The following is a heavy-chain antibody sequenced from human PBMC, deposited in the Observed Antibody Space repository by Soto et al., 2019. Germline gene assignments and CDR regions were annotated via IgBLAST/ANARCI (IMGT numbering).Heavy chain of an antibody. CDR3: ARDQEGEDIVVVPTAFHGFDP. V-gene: IGHV3-48*01. D-gene: IGHD2-2*01. J-gene: IGHJ5*02. Sequence: GGVLRPSCAASGFTFSIYSMNLVRQAPRKGLEWVSYISSSGRTIYYADAVKGRFTISRDNAKNSLYLQMNSLRAEDTAVYYCARDQEGEDIVVVPTAFHGFDPWGQGTLVTVSS. CDR1: GFTFSIYS. CDR2: ISSSGRTI.